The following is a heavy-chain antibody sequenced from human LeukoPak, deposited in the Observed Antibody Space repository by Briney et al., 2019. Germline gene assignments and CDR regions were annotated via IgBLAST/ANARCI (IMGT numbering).Heavy chain of an antibody. CDR1: GFTFSSYS. J-gene: IGHJ4*02. D-gene: IGHD2-15*01. V-gene: IGHV3-21*01. CDR3: AGGEANCSGGSCQFPFDY. CDR2: ISSSSSYI. Sequence: GGSLRLSCAASGFTFSSYSMNWVRQAPGKGLEWVSSISSSSSYIYYADSVKGRFTISRDNAKNSLYLQMNSLSAEDTAVYYCAGGEANCSGGSCQFPFDYWGQGTLVTVSS.